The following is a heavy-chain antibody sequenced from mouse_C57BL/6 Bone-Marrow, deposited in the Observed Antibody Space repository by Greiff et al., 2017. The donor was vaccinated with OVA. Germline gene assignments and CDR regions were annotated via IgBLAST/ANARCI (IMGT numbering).Heavy chain of an antibody. Sequence: VQLQQSGAELVRPGASVKLSCTASGFNIKDYYMHWVKQRPEQGLEWIGRIDPEDGDTEYAPKFQGKATMTADTSSNTAYLQLSSLTSEDTAVYYCSRYYVSNYYWYFDVWGTGTTVTVSS. CDR2: IDPEDGDT. J-gene: IGHJ1*03. CDR3: SRYYVSNYYWYFDV. CDR1: GFNIKDYY. V-gene: IGHV14-1*01. D-gene: IGHD1-1*01.